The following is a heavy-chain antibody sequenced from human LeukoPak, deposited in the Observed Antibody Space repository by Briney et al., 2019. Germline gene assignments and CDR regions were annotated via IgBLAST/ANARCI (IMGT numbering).Heavy chain of an antibody. CDR2: FTISGHTK. CDR1: RFTFSSYE. CDR3: ARGDPHADL. J-gene: IGHJ5*02. Sequence: GGSLRLSCAASRFTFSSYEMNWVRQAPGKGLEWIADFTISGHTKNYADSVKGRFNIPRHNARTSLYLQMNSLRVEDTGVYYCARGDPHADLWGQGTLVTVSS. V-gene: IGHV3-48*03.